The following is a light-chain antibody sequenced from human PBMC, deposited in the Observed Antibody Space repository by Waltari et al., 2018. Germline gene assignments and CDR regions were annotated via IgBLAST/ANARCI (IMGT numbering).Light chain of an antibody. CDR1: RNNVGNQG. CDR3: SAWDSDLTVYV. CDR2: RNN. Sequence: QAGLTQPPSVSKGLRQTATLSCPWTRNNVGNQGAAWLQQHQGQPPKLLSYRNNNRPSGISDRFSASRSGNTAFLTISGLQPEDEADYYCSAWDSDLTVYVFGTGTKVTVL. J-gene: IGLJ1*01. V-gene: IGLV10-54*04.